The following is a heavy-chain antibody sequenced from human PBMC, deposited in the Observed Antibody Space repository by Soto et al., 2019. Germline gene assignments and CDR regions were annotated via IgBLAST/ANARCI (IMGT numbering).Heavy chain of an antibody. CDR3: ARDPPVITMVRGVLRRDYYYYGMDV. D-gene: IGHD3-10*01. CDR1: GYTFTSYA. V-gene: IGHV1-3*01. Sequence: QVQLVQSGAEVKKPGASVKVSCKASGYTFTSYAMHWVRQAPGQRLEWMGWINAGNGNTKYSQKFQGRVTITRDTSASTAYMELSSLRSEDTAVYYCARDPPVITMVRGVLRRDYYYYGMDVWGQGTTVTVSS. CDR2: INAGNGNT. J-gene: IGHJ6*02.